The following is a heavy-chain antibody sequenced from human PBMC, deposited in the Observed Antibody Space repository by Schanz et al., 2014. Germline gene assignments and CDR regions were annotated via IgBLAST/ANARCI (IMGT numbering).Heavy chain of an antibody. Sequence: VQLVESGGVVVQPGGSLSLSCATSGFRFHDYTMHWVRQAPGNGLEWVSFISWDGSDTFYAASVKGRFTISRDNNKNFLYLQMNSLRTEDTALYYCAKDNSPGFCSGGSCYGMDVWGQGTTVTVSS. D-gene: IGHD2-15*01. CDR1: GFRFHDYT. CDR2: ISWDGSDT. V-gene: IGHV3-43*01. CDR3: AKDNSPGFCSGGSCYGMDV. J-gene: IGHJ6*02.